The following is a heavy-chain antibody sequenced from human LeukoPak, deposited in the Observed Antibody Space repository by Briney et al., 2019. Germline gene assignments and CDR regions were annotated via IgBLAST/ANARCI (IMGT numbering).Heavy chain of an antibody. J-gene: IGHJ4*02. CDR3: ARVDDFWSGYTYDY. CDR1: GGSISSYY. CDR2: INHSGST. Sequence: SETLSLTCTVSGGSISSYYWSWIRQPPGKGLEWIGEINHSGSTNYNPSLKSRVTISVDTSKNQFSLKLSSVTVADTAVYYCARVDDFWSGYTYDYWGQGTLVTVSS. V-gene: IGHV4-34*01. D-gene: IGHD3-3*01.